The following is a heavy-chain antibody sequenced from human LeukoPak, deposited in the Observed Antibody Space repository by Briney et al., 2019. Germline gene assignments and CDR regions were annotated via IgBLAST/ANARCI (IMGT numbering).Heavy chain of an antibody. D-gene: IGHD6-13*01. CDR2: INPNTGGT. J-gene: IGHJ4*02. CDR1: GNTFTGYY. Sequence: ASVKVSCKASGNTFTGYYMHWVRQAPGQGLEWMGRINPNTGGTNYAQNFQGRVTMTRDTSISTAYMELSRLISDDPAVYYCARVGTGSSWYGGFDYWGQGTLVTVSS. CDR3: ARVGTGSSWYGGFDY. V-gene: IGHV1-2*06.